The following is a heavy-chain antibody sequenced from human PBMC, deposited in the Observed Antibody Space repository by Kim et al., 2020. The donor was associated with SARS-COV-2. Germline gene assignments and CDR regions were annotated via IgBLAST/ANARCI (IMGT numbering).Heavy chain of an antibody. D-gene: IGHD4-4*01. CDR3: ARNPGREIRQYDY. J-gene: IGHJ4*02. V-gene: IGHV4-34*01. CDR1: GGSFNNYY. Sequence: SETLSLTCAVYGGSFNNYYWTWIRQALGKGLEWIGESNDAGNTNYNLSLQTRVSISVDTSKNQFSLKVTSVTAADTAVYYCARNPGREIRQYDYWGQRT. CDR2: SNDAGNT.